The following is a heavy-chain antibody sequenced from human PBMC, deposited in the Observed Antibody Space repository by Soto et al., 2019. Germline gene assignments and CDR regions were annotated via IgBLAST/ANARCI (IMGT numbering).Heavy chain of an antibody. V-gene: IGHV4-4*02. CDR1: SGSISSSNW. CDR3: ARGGSGYPIDY. D-gene: IGHD3-22*01. CDR2: IYHSGST. Sequence: SETLSLTCAVSSGSISSSNWWSWVRQPPGKGLEWIGEIYHSGSTNYNPSLKSRGTISVDKSKNQFSLKLSSVTAADTAVYYCARGGSGYPIDYGGQETLVTVSS. J-gene: IGHJ4*02.